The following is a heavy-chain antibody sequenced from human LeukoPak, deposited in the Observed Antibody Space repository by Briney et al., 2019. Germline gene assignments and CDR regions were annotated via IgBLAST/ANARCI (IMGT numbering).Heavy chain of an antibody. J-gene: IGHJ5*02. D-gene: IGHD3-10*01. V-gene: IGHV3-48*03. CDR1: GFTISSYE. CDR2: IRSSATTI. CDR3: ARTSTYGGFDP. Sequence: PGGSLRLSCAASGFTISSYEVNWVRQAPGKGLEWVSYIRSSATTIYYADSVKGRFTISRDNAKNSLYLQMNSLRADDTAVYYCARTSTYGGFDPWGQGTLVTVSS.